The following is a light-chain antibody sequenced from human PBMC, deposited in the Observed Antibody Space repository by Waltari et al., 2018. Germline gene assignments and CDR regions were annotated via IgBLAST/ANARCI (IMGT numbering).Light chain of an antibody. CDR3: CSYAGISTLV. V-gene: IGLV2-23*02. CDR2: DVS. CDR1: SSDVGTYNY. Sequence: QSALTQPASVSGSPGQSITISCTGTSSDVGTYNYVSWYQQHPGKAPKRMIYDVSKRPSGVSNRFAGSKSGNTASLTISGLQAEDEADYYCCSYAGISTLVFGGGTKLTVL. J-gene: IGLJ2*01.